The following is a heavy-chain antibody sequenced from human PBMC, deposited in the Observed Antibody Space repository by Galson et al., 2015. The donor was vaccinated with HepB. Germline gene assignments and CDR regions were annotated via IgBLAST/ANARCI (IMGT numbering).Heavy chain of an antibody. J-gene: IGHJ4*02. CDR2: IWFDGSHK. CDR3: ARDQVGSGSSPLGN. D-gene: IGHD3-10*01. Sequence: SLRLPCAASGFSFSTYAMHWVRQAPGKGLEWVALIWFDGSHKYYADSVKGRFTISRDNNKKTLYLQMDSLRVEDMAVYYCARDQVGSGSSPLGNWGQGTLVTVSS. V-gene: IGHV3-33*01. CDR1: GFSFSTYA.